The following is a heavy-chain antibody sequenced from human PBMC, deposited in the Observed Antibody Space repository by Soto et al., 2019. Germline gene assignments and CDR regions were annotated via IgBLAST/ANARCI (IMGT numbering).Heavy chain of an antibody. CDR3: AREGYGSGSYYEDPDY. J-gene: IGHJ4*02. CDR1: GYTFTSYY. D-gene: IGHD3-10*01. Sequence: ASVKVSCKASGYTFTSYYMHWVRQAPGQGLEWMGIINPSGGSTSYAQKFQGRVTMTRDTSTSTVYMELSSLRSEDTAVYYCAREGYGSGSYYEDPDYWGQGTLVTVSS. CDR2: INPSGGST. V-gene: IGHV1-46*01.